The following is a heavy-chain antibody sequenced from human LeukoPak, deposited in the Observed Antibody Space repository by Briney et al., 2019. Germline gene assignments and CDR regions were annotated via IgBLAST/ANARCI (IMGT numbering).Heavy chain of an antibody. V-gene: IGHV3-23*01. J-gene: IGHJ4*02. CDR1: GFTFSSYE. CDR2: ISGSGGST. CDR3: AKDGLGYSSGWYSYYFDY. Sequence: GGSLRLSCVASGFTFSSYEMNWVRQAPGKGLEWVSAISGSGGSTYYADSVKGRFTISRDNSKNTLYLQMNSLRAEDTAVYYCAKDGLGYSSGWYSYYFDYWGQGTLVTVSS. D-gene: IGHD6-19*01.